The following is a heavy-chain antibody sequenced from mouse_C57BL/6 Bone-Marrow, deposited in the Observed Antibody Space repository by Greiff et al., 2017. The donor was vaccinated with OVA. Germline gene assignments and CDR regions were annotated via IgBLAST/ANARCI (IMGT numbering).Heavy chain of an antibody. CDR2: IHPNSGST. Sequence: VKLQQPGAELVKPGASVKLSCKASGYTFTSYWMHWVKQRPGQGLEWIGMIHPNSGSTNYNEKFKSKATLTVDKSSSTAYMQLSSLTSEDSAVYYCARSGFYYGSSYAAYWGQGTLVTVSA. J-gene: IGHJ3*01. D-gene: IGHD1-1*01. CDR3: ARSGFYYGSSYAAY. CDR1: GYTFTSYW. V-gene: IGHV1-64*01.